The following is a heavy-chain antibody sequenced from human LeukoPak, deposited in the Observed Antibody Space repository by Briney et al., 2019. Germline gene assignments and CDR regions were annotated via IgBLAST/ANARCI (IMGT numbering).Heavy chain of an antibody. Sequence: GGSLRLSCAASGFTFSRYWMHWVRQAPGKGLVWVSRINSDGSSTSYADSVKGRFTISRDNAKNTLYLQMNSLRAEDTAVYYCAELGITMIGGVWGKGTTVTISS. J-gene: IGHJ6*04. CDR1: GFTFSRYW. V-gene: IGHV3-74*01. CDR3: AELGITMIGGV. CDR2: INSDGSST. D-gene: IGHD3-10*02.